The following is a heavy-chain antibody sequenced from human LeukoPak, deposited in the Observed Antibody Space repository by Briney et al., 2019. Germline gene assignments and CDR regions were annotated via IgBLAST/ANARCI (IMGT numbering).Heavy chain of an antibody. J-gene: IGHJ4*02. CDR3: STGSPASGGLFDY. V-gene: IGHV3-15*01. CDR1: GFTLSNVW. D-gene: IGHD6-13*01. CDR2: IKSKTDGGTT. Sequence: GESLILACSAPGFTLSNVWITSVRRAPGRGLGWVGRIKSKTDGGTTDYAAPVKGRLTLSRDDSTNTLYLRLNRLRTGDTGVYFCSTGSPASGGLFDYWGQGTLVTVSS.